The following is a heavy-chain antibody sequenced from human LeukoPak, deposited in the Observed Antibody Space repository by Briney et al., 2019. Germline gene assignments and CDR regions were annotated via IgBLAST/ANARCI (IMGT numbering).Heavy chain of an antibody. V-gene: IGHV1-18*01. CDR1: GYAFISYA. Sequence: ASVKVSCKASGYAFISYAISWVRQAPGQGLEWMGWINTYNGNTNYAQKFQDRFSMTTDTSTSTAYMELRSLRSDDTAVYYCARYGSGNWFDPWGQGTLVTVSS. CDR2: INTYNGNT. CDR3: ARYGSGNWFDP. J-gene: IGHJ5*02. D-gene: IGHD3-10*01.